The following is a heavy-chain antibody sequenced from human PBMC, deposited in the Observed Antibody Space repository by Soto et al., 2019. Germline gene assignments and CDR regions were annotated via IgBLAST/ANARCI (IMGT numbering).Heavy chain of an antibody. J-gene: IGHJ1*01. CDR3: AKDEVAATLMIEYFQH. CDR2: ISGSGGST. Sequence: EVQLLESGGGLVQPGGSLRLSCAASGFTFSSYAMSWVRQAPGKGLEWVSAISGSGGSTYYADSVKGRFTISRDNSKNPLYLQMNSLRAEDRAVYYCAKDEVAATLMIEYFQHRGQGTLVTVSS. D-gene: IGHD2-15*01. CDR1: GFTFSSYA. V-gene: IGHV3-23*01.